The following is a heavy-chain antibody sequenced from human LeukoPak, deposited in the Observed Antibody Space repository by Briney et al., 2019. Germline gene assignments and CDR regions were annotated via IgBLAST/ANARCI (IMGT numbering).Heavy chain of an antibody. CDR3: ARDRPRRMDV. Sequence: ASVKVSCKASGYTFTGYYMHWVRQAPGQGLEWMGWINPNSGGTNYAQKFQGRVTMTRNTSISTACMELSRLRSDDTAVYYCARDRPRRMDVWGQGTTVTVSS. V-gene: IGHV1-2*02. CDR1: GYTFTGYY. J-gene: IGHJ6*02. D-gene: IGHD6-6*01. CDR2: INPNSGGT.